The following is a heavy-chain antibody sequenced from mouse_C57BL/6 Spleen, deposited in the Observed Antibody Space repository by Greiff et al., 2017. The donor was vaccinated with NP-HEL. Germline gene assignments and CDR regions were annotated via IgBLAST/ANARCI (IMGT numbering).Heavy chain of an antibody. CDR1: GYTFTDYY. CDR3: ASGHYYGSSLYYAMDY. Sequence: QVQLQQSGAELVRPGASVKLSCKASGYTFTDYYINWVKQRPGQGLEWIARIYPGSGNTYYNEKFKGKATLTAEKSSSTAYMQLSSLTSEDSAVYFCASGHYYGSSLYYAMDYWGQGTSVTVSS. V-gene: IGHV1-76*01. D-gene: IGHD1-1*01. CDR2: IYPGSGNT. J-gene: IGHJ4*01.